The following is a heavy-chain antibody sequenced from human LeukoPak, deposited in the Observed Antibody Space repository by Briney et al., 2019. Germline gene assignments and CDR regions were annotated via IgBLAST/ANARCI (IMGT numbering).Heavy chain of an antibody. J-gene: IGHJ4*02. D-gene: IGHD3-10*01. CDR3: ARDTWNYLLDY. V-gene: IGHV3-7*01. CDR1: GFSFSTYW. CDR2: IKPDGSRE. Sequence: GGSLRLSCAASGFSFSTYWMTWVRQAPGKGLEWVAHIKPDGSREDYVDSVKGRFTISRDNAKNSLYLQMNNLRVEDTAIYYCARDTWNYLLDYWGQGILVTVSS.